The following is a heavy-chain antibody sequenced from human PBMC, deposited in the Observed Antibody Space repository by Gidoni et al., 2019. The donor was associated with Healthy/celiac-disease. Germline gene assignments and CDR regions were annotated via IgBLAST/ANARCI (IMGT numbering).Heavy chain of an antibody. D-gene: IGHD3-10*01. CDR3: ARHQGEWFGVPAEYFQH. J-gene: IGHJ1*01. CDR2: IDPSDSYT. V-gene: IGHV5-10-1*03. Sequence: EVQLVQSGAEVKKPGESLRISCKGSGYSFTSYWISWVRQMPGKGLEWMGRIDPSDSYTNYSPSFQGHVTISADKSISTAYLQWSSLKASDTAMYYCARHQGEWFGVPAEYFQHWGQGTLVTVSS. CDR1: GYSFTSYW.